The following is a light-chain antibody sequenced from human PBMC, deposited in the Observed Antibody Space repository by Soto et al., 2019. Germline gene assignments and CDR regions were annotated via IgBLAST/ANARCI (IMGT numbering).Light chain of an antibody. CDR2: DVS. V-gene: IGKV3-15*01. CDR3: QQYNNWFSIT. CDR1: QSVSSY. J-gene: IGKJ5*01. Sequence: EIVLTPSLATLSWSPGARATLSCRASQSVSSYLAWYQQKPGQAPPLLIYDVSTRATGIPDTFSGSESGTEFTLTISSLQSEDFAVYYCQQYNNWFSITCGQGTRLEIK.